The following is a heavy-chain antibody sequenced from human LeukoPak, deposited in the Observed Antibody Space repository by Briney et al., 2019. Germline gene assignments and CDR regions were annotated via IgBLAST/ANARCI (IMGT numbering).Heavy chain of an antibody. CDR1: GGSFSGYY. Sequence: SETLPLTCAVYGGSFSGYYWSWIRQPPGKGLEWIGEINHSGSTNYNPSLKSRVTISVDTSKNQFSLKLSSVTAADTAVYYCARIKIHNWNYFDSGYYYMGVWGEGTTVTVSS. CDR2: INHSGST. V-gene: IGHV4-34*01. CDR3: ARIKIHNWNYFDSGYYYMGV. J-gene: IGHJ6*03. D-gene: IGHD1-7*01.